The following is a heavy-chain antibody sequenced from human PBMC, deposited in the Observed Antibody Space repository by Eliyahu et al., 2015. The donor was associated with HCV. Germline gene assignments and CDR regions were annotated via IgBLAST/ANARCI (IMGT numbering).Heavy chain of an antibody. Sequence: QVQLQESGPGLVKPSQTLSLTCSVSGASISSDFYSWTWXXQPAGKGLEWIGRIYTSGTTNYXPSLESRVTISVDSSKNQLSLKLTSVTAADTAVYYCARRRIAVPGGEFEIWGQGTMVTVSS. D-gene: IGHD6-19*01. J-gene: IGHJ3*02. CDR1: GASISSDFYS. CDR3: ARRRIAVPGGEFEI. CDR2: IYTSGTT. V-gene: IGHV4-61*02.